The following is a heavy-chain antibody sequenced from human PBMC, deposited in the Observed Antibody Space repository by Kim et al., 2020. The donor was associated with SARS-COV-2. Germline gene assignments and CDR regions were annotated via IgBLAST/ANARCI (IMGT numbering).Heavy chain of an antibody. CDR2: ISGSGGSP. Sequence: GGSLRLSCEASGFIFSNYAMSWVRQAPGQGLEWVSSISGSGGSPYYADSVKGLFTISRDNSKNTLYLQMNTLRAEDTAIYYCARDGESFYNVVLAPNGMDVWGQGTTVTVSS. CDR3: ARDGESFYNVVLAPNGMDV. V-gene: IGHV3-23*01. D-gene: IGHD3-10*01. CDR1: GFIFSNYA. J-gene: IGHJ6*02.